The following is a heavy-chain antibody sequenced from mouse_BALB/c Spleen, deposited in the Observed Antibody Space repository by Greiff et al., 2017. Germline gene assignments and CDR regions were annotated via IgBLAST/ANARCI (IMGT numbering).Heavy chain of an antibody. V-gene: IGHV14-4*02. Sequence: VHVKQSGAELVRSGASVKLSCTASGFNIKDYYMHWVKQRPEQGLEWIGWIDPENGDTEYAPKFQGKATMTADTSSNTAYLQLSSLTSEDTAVYYCTLHYFDYWGQGTTLTVSS. CDR1: GFNIKDYY. CDR3: TLHYFDY. CDR2: IDPENGDT. J-gene: IGHJ2*01.